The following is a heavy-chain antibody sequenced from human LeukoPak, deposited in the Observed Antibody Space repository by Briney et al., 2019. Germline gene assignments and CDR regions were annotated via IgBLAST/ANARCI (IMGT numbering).Heavy chain of an antibody. V-gene: IGHV1-8*01. CDR1: GYTFTSYD. Sequence: ASVKVSCKASGYTFTSYDINWVRQATGQGLEWMGWMDPNSGNTGYAQKFQGRVTMTRNTSISTAYMELSSLRSEDTAVYYCARGFGELLPLYYFDYWGQGTLVTVSS. CDR2: MDPNSGNT. J-gene: IGHJ4*02. CDR3: ARGFGELLPLYYFDY. D-gene: IGHD3-10*01.